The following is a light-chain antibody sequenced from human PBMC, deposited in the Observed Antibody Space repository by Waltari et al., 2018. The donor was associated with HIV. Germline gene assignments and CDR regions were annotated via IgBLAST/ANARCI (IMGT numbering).Light chain of an antibody. Sequence: DIQMTQSPPSLSASVGAEVTITCRASQSISSYLNWYQQKPGKAPKLLIYAASSLQSGVPSRFSGSGSGTDFTLTISSLQPEDFATYYCQQSYSTLGLTFGGGTKVEIK. CDR2: AAS. CDR1: QSISSY. J-gene: IGKJ4*01. CDR3: QQSYSTLGLT. V-gene: IGKV1-39*01.